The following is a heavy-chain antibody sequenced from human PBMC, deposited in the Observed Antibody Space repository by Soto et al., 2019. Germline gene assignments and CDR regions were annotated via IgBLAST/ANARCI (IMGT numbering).Heavy chain of an antibody. Sequence: QLQLQESGPGLVKPSETLSLTCTVSGGSISSSSYYWGWIRQPPGKGLEWIGTIFHSGSTYYNSSRKSPVTISVDTSKNQFSLKLSSVTAADTAVYYCARRNNYFALDVWGQGTTVTVSS. CDR2: IFHSGST. V-gene: IGHV4-39*01. CDR3: ARRNNYFALDV. CDR1: GGSISSSSYY. D-gene: IGHD3-10*01. J-gene: IGHJ6*02.